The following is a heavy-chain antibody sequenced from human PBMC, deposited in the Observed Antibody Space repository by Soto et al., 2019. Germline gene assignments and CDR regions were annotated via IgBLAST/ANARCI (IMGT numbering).Heavy chain of an antibody. CDR1: GGTFRSYS. Sequence: SVKVSCKASGGTFRSYSIGWVRQAPGQGLEWMGGIIPMFGTANYAQKFQGRVTITADKSTSTAYMELSSLRSEDTAVYYCARVENPPPYYYDSSGYYWSAFDIWGQGTVVTVSS. J-gene: IGHJ3*02. D-gene: IGHD3-22*01. CDR2: IIPMFGTA. V-gene: IGHV1-69*06. CDR3: ARVENPPPYYYDSSGYYWSAFDI.